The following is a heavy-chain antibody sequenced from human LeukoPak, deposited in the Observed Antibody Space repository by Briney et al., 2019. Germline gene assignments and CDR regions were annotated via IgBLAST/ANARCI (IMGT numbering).Heavy chain of an antibody. CDR1: GGSISSSSYY. J-gene: IGHJ4*02. Sequence: SETLSLTCTVSGGSISSSSYYWGWIRQPPGKGLEWIGSIYYSGSTYYNPSLKSRVTISVDTSKNQFSLKLSSVTAADTAMFYCARLYGNFQNYYDYWGQGTLVAVSS. CDR3: ARLYGNFQNYYDY. V-gene: IGHV4-39*07. CDR2: IYYSGST. D-gene: IGHD1-7*01.